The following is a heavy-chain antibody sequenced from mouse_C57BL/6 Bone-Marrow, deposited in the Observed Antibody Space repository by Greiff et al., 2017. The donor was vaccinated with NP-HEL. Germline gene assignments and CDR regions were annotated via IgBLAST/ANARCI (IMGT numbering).Heavy chain of an antibody. J-gene: IGHJ4*01. V-gene: IGHV1-81*01. CDR1: GYTFTSYG. Sequence: VQLQQSGAELARPGASVKLSCKASGYTFTSYGISWVKQRTGQGLEWIGEIYPRSGYTYYNEKFKGKATLTADKSSSTAYMELRSLTSEDSAVCFCAREEDDNDGGHYYAMDYWGQGTSVTVSS. CDR2: IYPRSGYT. CDR3: AREEDDNDGGHYYAMDY. D-gene: IGHD2-4*01.